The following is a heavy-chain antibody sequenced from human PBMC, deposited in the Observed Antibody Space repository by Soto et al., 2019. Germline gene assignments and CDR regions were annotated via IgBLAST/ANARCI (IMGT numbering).Heavy chain of an antibody. V-gene: IGHV3-74*01. Sequence: EVQLVESGGGLVQPGGSLRLSCAASGFSLSTYWMVWVRQVPGKGLVFVSRINSDGSDTNYADSVKGRFTISRDNAKNTVYLQANSLTAEDTAMYYCARDPPNTLPIDCWGQGTLVTVSS. CDR3: ARDPPNTLPIDC. J-gene: IGHJ4*02. CDR2: INSDGSDT. CDR1: GFSLSTYW. D-gene: IGHD3-16*01.